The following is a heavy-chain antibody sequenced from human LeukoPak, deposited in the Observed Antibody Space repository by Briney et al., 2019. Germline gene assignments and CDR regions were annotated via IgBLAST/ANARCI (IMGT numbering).Heavy chain of an antibody. CDR3: TTEGGGAFDF. Sequence: GGSLRLSCAASGFTFSSYWMSWVRQAPGKGLEWVANIKEDGSEKYYVDSVKGRFTISRDNAKNSLYLQMHSLRAEDTAVYYCTTEGGGAFDFWGQGTMVTVSS. CDR1: GFTFSSYW. CDR2: IKEDGSEK. D-gene: IGHD3-16*01. V-gene: IGHV3-7*04. J-gene: IGHJ3*01.